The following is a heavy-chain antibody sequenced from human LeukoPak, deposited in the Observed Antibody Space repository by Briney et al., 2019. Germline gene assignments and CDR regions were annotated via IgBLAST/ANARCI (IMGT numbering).Heavy chain of an antibody. J-gene: IGHJ4*02. D-gene: IGHD5-18*01. CDR2: IDGDGSST. CDR1: GFTSSSFW. V-gene: IGHV3-74*01. Sequence: GGSLRLSCAASGFTSSSFWMHWVRQAPGKGLVWVSRIDGDGSSTNYADSVKGRFTISRDNAKNTLYLQMNSLRAEDTAVYYCARRGYNYGHVDYWGQGTLVTVSS. CDR3: ARRGYNYGHVDY.